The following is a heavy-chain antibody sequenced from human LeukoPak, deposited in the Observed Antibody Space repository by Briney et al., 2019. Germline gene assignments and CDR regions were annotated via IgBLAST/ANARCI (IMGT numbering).Heavy chain of an antibody. Sequence: SETLSLTCTVSGGSISSYYWSWIRQPPGKGLEWIGYIYYSGSTNYNPSLKSRVTISVDTSKNQFSLKLSSVTAADTAVYYCASCSGGSCAQFDYWGQGTLVTVSS. V-gene: IGHV4-59*12. CDR3: ASCSGGSCAQFDY. J-gene: IGHJ4*02. D-gene: IGHD2-15*01. CDR1: GGSISSYY. CDR2: IYYSGST.